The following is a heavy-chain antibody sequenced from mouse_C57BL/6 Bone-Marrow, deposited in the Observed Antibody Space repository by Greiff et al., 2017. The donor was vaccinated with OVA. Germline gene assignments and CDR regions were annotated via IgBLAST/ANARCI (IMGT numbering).Heavy chain of an antibody. D-gene: IGHD1-1*01. V-gene: IGHV5-4*03. Sequence: EVKVEESGGGLVKPGGSLKLSCAASGFTFSSYAMSWVRQTPEKRLEWVATISDGGSYTYYPDNVKGRFTISRDNAKNNLYLQMSHLKSEDTAMYYCASNYYGSSYGYAMDYWGQGTSVTVSS. CDR2: ISDGGSYT. J-gene: IGHJ4*01. CDR3: ASNYYGSSYGYAMDY. CDR1: GFTFSSYA.